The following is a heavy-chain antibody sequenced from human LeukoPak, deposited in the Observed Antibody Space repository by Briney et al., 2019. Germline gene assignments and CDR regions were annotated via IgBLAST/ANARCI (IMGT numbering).Heavy chain of an antibody. CDR2: INSDGSST. J-gene: IGHJ6*02. CDR3: AKDMHYYDSSGYYDREHYYYGMDV. V-gene: IGHV3-74*01. Sequence: GGSLRLSCAASGFTFRSYWMHWVRQAPGKGLVWVSRINSDGSSTSYADSVKGRFTISRDNAKNRLYLQMNSLRAEDTAVYYCAKDMHYYDSSGYYDREHYYYGMDVWGQGTTVTVSS. D-gene: IGHD3-22*01. CDR1: GFTFRSYW.